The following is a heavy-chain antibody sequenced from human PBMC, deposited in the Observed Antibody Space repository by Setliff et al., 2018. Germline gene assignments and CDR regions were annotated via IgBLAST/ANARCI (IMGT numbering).Heavy chain of an antibody. V-gene: IGHV4-38-2*02. Sequence: PSETLSLTCTVSGYSISSGYYWGWIRQPPGKGLEWIGSIYYSGSTYYNPSLKSRVTISVDTSKNQFSLKLSSVTAADTAVYYCARILYCTNGVCWRSFDYWGQGTLVTVSS. CDR2: IYYSGST. D-gene: IGHD2-8*01. CDR1: GYSISSGYY. CDR3: ARILYCTNGVCWRSFDY. J-gene: IGHJ4*02.